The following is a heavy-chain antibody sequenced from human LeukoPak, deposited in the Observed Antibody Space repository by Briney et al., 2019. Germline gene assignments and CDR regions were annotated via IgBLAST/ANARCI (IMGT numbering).Heavy chain of an antibody. CDR2: IKEDGSEK. CDR3: ARGGVRRGYYDY. D-gene: IGHD1-14*01. Sequence: GGSLRLSCAASGFSFSNYWMKWVRQDAGKGLEWVANIKEDGSEKYYVDSVKGRFTISRDNAKNSLYLQMNSLRAEDTAVYYCARGGVRRGYYDYWGQGTLVTVSS. V-gene: IGHV3-7*01. J-gene: IGHJ4*02. CDR1: GFSFSNYW.